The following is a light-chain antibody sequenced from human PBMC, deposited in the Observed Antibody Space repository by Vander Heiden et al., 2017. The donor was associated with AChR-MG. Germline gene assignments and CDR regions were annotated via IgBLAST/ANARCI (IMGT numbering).Light chain of an antibody. CDR3: NSRDSSGNRV. CDR2: GKN. CDR1: SLRTYY. Sequence: SSALTPDPSVSVALGQTVRITCQEDSLRTYYASWYQKKPGQAPVLVIYGKNNRPSGIPDRFSGSSSGNTASSTITGAQAEDEADYYCNSRDSSGNRVFGGGTKLTVL. V-gene: IGLV3-19*01. J-gene: IGLJ2*01.